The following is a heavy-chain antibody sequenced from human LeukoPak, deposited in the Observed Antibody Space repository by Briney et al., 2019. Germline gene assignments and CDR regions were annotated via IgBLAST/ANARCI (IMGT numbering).Heavy chain of an antibody. D-gene: IGHD6-13*01. CDR3: AKGVWDSSWYWFDY. CDR2: ISSSSSTI. CDR1: GFTFSSYS. J-gene: IGHJ4*02. V-gene: IGHV3-48*01. Sequence: GGSLRLSCAASGFTFSSYSMNWVRQAPGKGLEWVSYISSSSSTIYYADSVKGRFTISRDNAKNSLYLQMNSLRAEDTAVYYCAKGVWDSSWYWFDYWGQGTLVTVSS.